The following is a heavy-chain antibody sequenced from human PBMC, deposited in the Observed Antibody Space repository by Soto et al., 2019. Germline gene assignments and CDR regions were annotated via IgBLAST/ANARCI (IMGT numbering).Heavy chain of an antibody. CDR2: VSPPFRTS. CDR1: GVSFNNNG. V-gene: IGHV1-69*01. Sequence: QVQLVQSGAEVKKPGSSVKVSCKTSGVSFNNNGIGWVRQAPGHGLEWIGGVSPPFRTSNYARKFQGRISITADASTGTVNMELSSLTSEDTAQYYCARVLYYGSGCYSPYGMDVWGQGTTDTVSS. D-gene: IGHD3-10*01. CDR3: ARVLYYGSGCYSPYGMDV. J-gene: IGHJ6*02.